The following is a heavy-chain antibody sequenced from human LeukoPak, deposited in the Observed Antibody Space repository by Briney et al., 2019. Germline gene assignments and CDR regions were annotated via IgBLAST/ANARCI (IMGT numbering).Heavy chain of an antibody. Sequence: GGSLRLSCAASGFTSSSYAMSWVRQAPGKGLEWVSGISGSGASTYYADSVRGRFTISRDNSKNTLHLQMNSLRAEDTAVYYCANDGSGRRSFDPWGQGTLVTVSS. CDR1: GFTSSSYA. D-gene: IGHD3-10*01. CDR2: ISGSGAST. V-gene: IGHV3-23*01. J-gene: IGHJ5*02. CDR3: ANDGSGRRSFDP.